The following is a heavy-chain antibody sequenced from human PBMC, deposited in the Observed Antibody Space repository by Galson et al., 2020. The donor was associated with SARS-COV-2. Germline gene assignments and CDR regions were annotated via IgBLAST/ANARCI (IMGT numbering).Heavy chain of an antibody. CDR3: ARWYSSTYSFYYGMDV. J-gene: IGHJ6*02. CDR2: ISSTGSTI. Sequence: GGSLRLSCAASGFSFSSYEMNWVRQAPGKGLEWVSYISSTGSTIKYADSVKGRFTISRDNAKNSLYLQMTSLRAEDTAVYYCARWYSSTYSFYYGMDVWGQGTTVTVSS. V-gene: IGHV3-48*03. CDR1: GFSFSSYE. D-gene: IGHD2-2*01.